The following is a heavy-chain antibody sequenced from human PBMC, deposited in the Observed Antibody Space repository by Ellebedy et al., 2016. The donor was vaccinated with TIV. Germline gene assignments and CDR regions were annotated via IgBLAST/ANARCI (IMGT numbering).Heavy chain of an antibody. CDR3: AKAGLSLGNAFDI. V-gene: IGHV3-23*01. Sequence: GESLKISCAASGFTFSSYAMSWVRPAPGKGLEWVSAISGSGGSTYYADSVKGRFTISRDNSKNTLSLQMNSLRAEDTAVYYCAKAGLSLGNAFDIWGQGTMVTVSS. J-gene: IGHJ3*02. CDR1: GFTFSSYA. CDR2: ISGSGGST. D-gene: IGHD1-26*01.